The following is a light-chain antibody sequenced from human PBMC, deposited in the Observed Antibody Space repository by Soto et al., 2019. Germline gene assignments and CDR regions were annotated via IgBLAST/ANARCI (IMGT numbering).Light chain of an antibody. CDR2: AAS. Sequence: IPLTQSPSSISASLGDRVTITSRASQGISSYLAWYQQKTGKAPKILIYAASTLQSGVPSRFSGSGSRTDCTLTISSLQPEDVATYYCQQSYSNPITFGQGTRLEIK. CDR1: QGISSY. V-gene: IGKV1-9*01. J-gene: IGKJ5*01. CDR3: QQSYSNPIT.